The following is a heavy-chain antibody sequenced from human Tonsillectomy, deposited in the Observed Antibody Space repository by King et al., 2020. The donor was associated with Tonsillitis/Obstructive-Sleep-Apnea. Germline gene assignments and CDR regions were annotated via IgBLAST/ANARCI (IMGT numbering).Heavy chain of an antibody. CDR1: GYSFSSNW. V-gene: IGHV5-51*01. Sequence: VQLVESGAEVKKPGESLKISCKGSGYSFSSNWIGWVRQMPGKGLEWMGLIYPGDSDTRYSPSFQGQVSISAAKSISTAYLQWSSLKASDTAMYFCARETYNNGWYGDFDYWGQGTLVTVFS. CDR2: IYPGDSDT. J-gene: IGHJ4*02. CDR3: ARETYNNGWYGDFDY. D-gene: IGHD6-19*01.